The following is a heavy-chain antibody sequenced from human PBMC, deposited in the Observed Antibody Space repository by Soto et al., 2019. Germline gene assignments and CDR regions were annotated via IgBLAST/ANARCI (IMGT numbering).Heavy chain of an antibody. Sequence: ASVKVSCKASGYTFTGYYMHWVRQAPGQGLEWMGWINPNSGGTSYAQKFQGRVTMTRDTSISTAYMELSRLRSDDTAVYYCARAIHGITGGNWFDPWGQGTLVTVSS. CDR3: ARAIHGITGGNWFDP. V-gene: IGHV1-2*02. D-gene: IGHD1-20*01. CDR2: INPNSGGT. J-gene: IGHJ5*02. CDR1: GYTFTGYY.